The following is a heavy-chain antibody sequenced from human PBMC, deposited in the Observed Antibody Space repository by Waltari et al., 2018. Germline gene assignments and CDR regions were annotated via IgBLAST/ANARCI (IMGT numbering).Heavy chain of an antibody. CDR3: ARIFVVVPAADV. D-gene: IGHD2-2*01. V-gene: IGHV2-26*01. Sequence: QVTLKESGPVLVKPTETLTLTSTVSGFSLSTAILAVRWIRQPPGKALEWLAHIFSNDEKSYSTSLKSRLTISKDTSKSQVVLTMTNMDPVDTATYYCARIFVVVPAADVWGQGTTVTVSS. CDR1: GFSLSTAILA. J-gene: IGHJ6*02. CDR2: IFSNDEK.